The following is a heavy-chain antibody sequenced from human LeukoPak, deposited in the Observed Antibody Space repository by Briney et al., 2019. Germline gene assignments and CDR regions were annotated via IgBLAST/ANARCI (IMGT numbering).Heavy chain of an antibody. D-gene: IGHD4-17*01. Sequence: PGGSLRLSCTASGFTFSDHYMSWFRQSPGKGLEWLSYITSSGSITDYADSVKGRFTISRDNAKNTMFLQMNSLRPEDTAVYYCARDPDYGDPEWGQGTLVTVSS. V-gene: IGHV3-11*01. CDR2: ITSSGSIT. J-gene: IGHJ4*02. CDR1: GFTFSDHY. CDR3: ARDPDYGDPE.